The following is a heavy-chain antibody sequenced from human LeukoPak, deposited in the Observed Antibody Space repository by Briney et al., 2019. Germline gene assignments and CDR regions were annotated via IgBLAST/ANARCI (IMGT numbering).Heavy chain of an antibody. CDR3: ATDREGDPSAYYLV. Sequence: GGSLRLSCAASGFTFSGYAMSWVRQAPGKGLEWVSTISDNGGRTYYADSVKGRFTISRDNSKNTLFLQMNSLRAEDSAVYYCATDREGDPSAYYLVGGQGTLISVSS. CDR1: GFTFSGYA. J-gene: IGHJ4*02. V-gene: IGHV3-23*01. CDR2: ISDNGGRT. D-gene: IGHD3-22*01.